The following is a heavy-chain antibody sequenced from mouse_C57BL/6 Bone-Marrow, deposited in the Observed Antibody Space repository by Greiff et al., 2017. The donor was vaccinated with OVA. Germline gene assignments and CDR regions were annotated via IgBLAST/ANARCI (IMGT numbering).Heavy chain of an antibody. CDR1: GFTFSDYG. J-gene: IGHJ1*03. CDR2: ISSGSSTI. Sequence: EVHLVESGGGLVKPGGSLKLSCAASGFTFSDYGMHWVRQAPEKGLEWVAYISSGSSTIYYADTVKGRFTISRDNAKNTLFLQMTSLRSEDTAMYYCARSYYYGSSYWYFDVWGKGTTVTVSS. V-gene: IGHV5-17*01. CDR3: ARSYYYGSSYWYFDV. D-gene: IGHD1-1*01.